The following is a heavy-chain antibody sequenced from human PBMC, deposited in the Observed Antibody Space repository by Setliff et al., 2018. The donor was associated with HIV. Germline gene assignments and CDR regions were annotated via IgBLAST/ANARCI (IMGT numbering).Heavy chain of an antibody. V-gene: IGHV1-69*10. D-gene: IGHD3-22*01. CDR2: IIPIIGIT. CDR1: GGTFSSYA. CDR3: ARDREYYYDNSGSPSFDY. J-gene: IGHJ4*02. Sequence: GASVKVSCKASGGTFSSYAISWVRQAPGQGLEWMGGIIPIIGITNQAQKFQGRVTITADKSTSTAYMELSSLRSEDTAVYYCARDREYYYDNSGSPSFDYWGQGTLVTVSS.